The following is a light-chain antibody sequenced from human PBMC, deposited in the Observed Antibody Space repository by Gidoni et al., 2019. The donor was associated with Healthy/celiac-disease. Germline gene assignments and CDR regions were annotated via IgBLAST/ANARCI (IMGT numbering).Light chain of an antibody. CDR3: QQRSNWPPT. J-gene: IGKJ1*01. CDR2: DAS. CDR1: KSVSSY. V-gene: IGKV3-11*01. Sequence: IVLTQSPATLPLSPGERATLSCRASKSVSSYLDGYQQKPGQAPRLLIYDASNRATGIPARFSGSGSGTDFTLTIISLEPEDFSVYYCQQRSNWPPTFGQGTKVEIK.